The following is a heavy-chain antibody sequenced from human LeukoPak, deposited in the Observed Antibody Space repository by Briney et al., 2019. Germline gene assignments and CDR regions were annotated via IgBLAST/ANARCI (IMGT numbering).Heavy chain of an antibody. CDR2: ISGSGGST. CDR1: GFTFSSYA. J-gene: IGHJ4*02. V-gene: IGHV3-23*01. Sequence: PGGSLRLSCAASGFTFSSYAIRWVRQAPGKGLEWVSAISGSGGSTYYADSVKGRFTISRDNSKNTLYLQMNSLRAEDTAVYYCAKGEGYYKIVAVYFDYWGQGTLVTVSS. D-gene: IGHD3-22*01. CDR3: AKGEGYYKIVAVYFDY.